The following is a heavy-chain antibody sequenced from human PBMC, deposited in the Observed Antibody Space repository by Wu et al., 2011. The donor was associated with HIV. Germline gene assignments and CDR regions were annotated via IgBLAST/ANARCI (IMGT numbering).Heavy chain of an antibody. CDR3: ARGIRNYYYYMDV. V-gene: IGHV1-2*02. J-gene: IGHJ6*03. D-gene: IGHD3-10*01. Sequence: QVQLVQSGAEVRQPGASVKVSCKTSGYPFTSNYLHWARQAPGQGLEWMGWIDPHTGDTKYAQRFGGRVTMTSDTSVDTVYMDLNSLTYDDTAVYYCARGIRNYYYYMDVWGKGTTVTVSS. CDR1: GYPFTSNY. CDR2: IDPHTGDT.